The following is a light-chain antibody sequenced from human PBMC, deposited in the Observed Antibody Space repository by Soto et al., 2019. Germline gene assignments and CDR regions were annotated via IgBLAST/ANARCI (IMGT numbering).Light chain of an antibody. CDR2: EVS. V-gene: IGLV2-14*01. J-gene: IGLJ3*02. Sequence: QLVLTQPASVSGSPGQSITISCTGTSSDIGAYNYVSWYQQHPGKAPKFMIFEVSYRPSGVSHRFSGSKSGNTASLTISGLQAEDEADYYCSSYTTSSTLVFGGGTKLTVL. CDR1: SSDIGAYNY. CDR3: SSYTTSSTLV.